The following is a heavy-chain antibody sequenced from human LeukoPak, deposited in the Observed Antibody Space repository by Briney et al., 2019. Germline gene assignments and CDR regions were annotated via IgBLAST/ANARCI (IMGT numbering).Heavy chain of an antibody. CDR3: ARDSFRAAANP. CDR2: IWYDGSNK. CDR1: GFTFSSYG. Sequence: GGSLRLSCAASGFTFSSYGMHWVRQAPGKGLEWVAVIWYDGSNKYYADSVKGRFTISRDNSKNTLYLQMNSLRAEDTAVYYCARDSFRAAANPWGQGTLVTVSS. V-gene: IGHV3-33*01. D-gene: IGHD6-13*01. J-gene: IGHJ5*02.